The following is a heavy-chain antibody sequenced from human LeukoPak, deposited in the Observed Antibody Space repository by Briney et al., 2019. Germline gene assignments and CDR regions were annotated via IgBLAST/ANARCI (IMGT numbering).Heavy chain of an antibody. D-gene: IGHD6-19*01. V-gene: IGHV3-33*08. CDR1: GFTFSSYG. Sequence: GRSLRLSCAASGFTFSSYGMHWVRQAPGKGLEWVAVIWYDGSNKYYADSVKGRFTISRDNSKNTLYLQMNSLRAEDTAVYYCARAVAGMEYNWFDPWGQGTLVTVSS. CDR2: IWYDGSNK. CDR3: ARAVAGMEYNWFDP. J-gene: IGHJ5*02.